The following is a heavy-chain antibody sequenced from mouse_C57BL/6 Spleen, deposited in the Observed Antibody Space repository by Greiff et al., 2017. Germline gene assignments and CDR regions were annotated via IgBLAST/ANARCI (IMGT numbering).Heavy chain of an antibody. CDR2: IHPNSGST. J-gene: IGHJ2*01. D-gene: IGHD1-1*02. CDR3: ALHYGQPRGFDY. V-gene: IGHV1-64*01. CDR1: GYTFTSYW. Sequence: QVQLQQPGAELVKPGASVKLSCKASGYTFTSYWMHWVKQRPGQGLEWIGMIHPNSGSTNYNEKFKSKATLTVDKSSSTAYMQLSSLTSEDSAVYYCALHYGQPRGFDYWGQGTTLTVSS.